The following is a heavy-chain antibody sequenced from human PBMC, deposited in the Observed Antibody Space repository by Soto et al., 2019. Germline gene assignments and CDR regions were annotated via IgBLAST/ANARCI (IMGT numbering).Heavy chain of an antibody. D-gene: IGHD2-2*02. CDR3: AREGRGKKAGYNGLVSLGY. CDR2: IIPIFNTT. J-gene: IGHJ4*02. CDR1: GSRFSNYV. Sequence: QVQLVQSGAEVKTPGSSLKVSCTVSGSRFSNYVISWVRQAPGHGLEWVGRIIPIFNTTQYAQKFQGRVTITTDKSKNTAPLDLSSLRSDDTAVYYCAREGRGKKAGYNGLVSLGYWGQGTLVTVSS. V-gene: IGHV1-69*06.